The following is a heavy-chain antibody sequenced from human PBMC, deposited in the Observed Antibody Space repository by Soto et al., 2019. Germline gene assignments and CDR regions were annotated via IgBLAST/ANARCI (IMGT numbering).Heavy chain of an antibody. Sequence: VQLLQSGAEVKKPGSSVKVSCKASGGTLSSHAISWVRQAPGQGPEWMGGIIPMFGAPKYAQKCQGRVTITADNSTSTTYMELSSLRSEDTAVYYCARGVRDFDWLLEYWAQGTLVTVSS. V-gene: IGHV1-69*06. CDR1: GGTLSSHA. J-gene: IGHJ4*02. D-gene: IGHD3-9*01. CDR3: ARGVRDFDWLLEY. CDR2: IIPMFGAP.